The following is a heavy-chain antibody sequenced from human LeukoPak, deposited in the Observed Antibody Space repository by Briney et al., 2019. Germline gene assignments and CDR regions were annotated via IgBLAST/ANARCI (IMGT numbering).Heavy chain of an antibody. CDR2: ISAYNGNT. V-gene: IGHV1-18*01. Sequence: GASVKVSCKASGHTFTSYGISWVRQAPGQGLEWMGWISAYNGNTNYAQKLQGRVTMTTDTSTSTAYMELRSLRSEDTAVYFCAGDRGITITKDFDYWGQGTLVTVSS. CDR1: GHTFTSYG. J-gene: IGHJ4*02. D-gene: IGHD1-1*01. CDR3: AGDRGITITKDFDY.